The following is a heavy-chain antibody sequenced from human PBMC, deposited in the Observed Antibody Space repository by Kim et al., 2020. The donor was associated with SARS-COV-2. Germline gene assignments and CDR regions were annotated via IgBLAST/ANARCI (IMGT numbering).Heavy chain of an antibody. CDR1: GFSFDDYA. D-gene: IGHD3-22*01. CDR2: ISWNSGSI. V-gene: IGHV3-9*01. Sequence: GGSLRLSCAASGFSFDDYAMHWVRQAPGKGLEWVSGISWNSGSIGYADSVKGRFTISRDNAKNSLYLQMNSLRAEDTALYYCTKSLGLYYDSSGKIDYWGQGTLVTVSS. CDR3: TKSLGLYYDSSGKIDY. J-gene: IGHJ4*02.